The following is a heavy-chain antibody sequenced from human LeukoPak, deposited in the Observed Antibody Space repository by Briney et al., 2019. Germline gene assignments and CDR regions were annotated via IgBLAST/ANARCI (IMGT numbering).Heavy chain of an antibody. J-gene: IGHJ1*01. V-gene: IGHV3-21*04. CDR1: GFTFSSYS. CDR3: AKAPSIVVVTAIPH. CDR2: ISSSSSYI. D-gene: IGHD2-21*02. Sequence: GGSLRLSCAASGFTFSSYSMNWVHQAPGKGLEWVSSISSSSSYIYYADSVKGRFTISRDNSKNTLYLQMNSLRAEDTAVYYCAKAPSIVVVTAIPHWGQGTLVTVSS.